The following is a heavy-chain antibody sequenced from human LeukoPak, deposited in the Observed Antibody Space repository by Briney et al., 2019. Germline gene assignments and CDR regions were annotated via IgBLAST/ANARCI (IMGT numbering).Heavy chain of an antibody. CDR1: GFTFSSYA. Sequence: PGGSLRLSCAASGFTFSSYAMHWVRQAPGKGLEWVAVISYDGSNKYYANSVKGRFTISRDNSKNTLYLQMNSLRAEDTAVYYCARGIGKIVVVPAGFDYWGQGTLVTVSS. V-gene: IGHV3-30-3*01. CDR2: ISYDGSNK. D-gene: IGHD2-2*01. J-gene: IGHJ4*02. CDR3: ARGIGKIVVVPAGFDY.